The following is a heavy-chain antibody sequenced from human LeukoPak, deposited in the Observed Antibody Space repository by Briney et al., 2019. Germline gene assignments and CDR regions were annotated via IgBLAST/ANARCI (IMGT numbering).Heavy chain of an antibody. CDR3: ARVPVAGTSYYYYYMDV. CDR1: GGSFSGYY. J-gene: IGHJ6*03. CDR2: INHSGST. V-gene: IGHV4-34*01. Sequence: SETLSLTCAVYGGSFSGYYWSWIRQPPGKGLEWIGEINHSGSTNYNPSLKSRVTISVDTSKNQFSLKLSSVTAADTAVYYCARVPVAGTSYYYYYMDVWGKGTTVTVSS. D-gene: IGHD6-19*01.